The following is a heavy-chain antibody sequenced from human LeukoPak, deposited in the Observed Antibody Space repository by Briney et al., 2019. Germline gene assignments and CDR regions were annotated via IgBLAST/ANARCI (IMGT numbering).Heavy chain of an antibody. CDR2: IIPIFGTA. V-gene: IGHV1-69*05. D-gene: IGHD6-6*01. J-gene: IGHJ4*02. Sequence: EASVKVSCKASGGTFNNYAISWVRQAPGQGLEWMGGIIPIFGTANYAQKFQGRITISTDESTSTAYMELSSLRSEDTAVYYCAFGKSSSLTHDYWGQGTLVTVSS. CDR3: AFGKSSSLTHDY. CDR1: GGTFNNYA.